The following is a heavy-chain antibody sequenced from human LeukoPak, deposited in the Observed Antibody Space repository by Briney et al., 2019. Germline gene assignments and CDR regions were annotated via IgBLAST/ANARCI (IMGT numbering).Heavy chain of an antibody. V-gene: IGHV3-7*05. J-gene: IGHJ4*02. CDR1: GFTFSTYW. CDR3: ARDLFPYSSSDPFDY. D-gene: IGHD6-6*01. Sequence: GGSLRLSCAAPGFTFSTYWMSWVRQAPGKGLEGVANIKQDGSEKYYVDSVKGRFTISRDNAKNSLYLQMNSLRSDDTAVYYCARDLFPYSSSDPFDYWGQGTLVTVSS. CDR2: IKQDGSEK.